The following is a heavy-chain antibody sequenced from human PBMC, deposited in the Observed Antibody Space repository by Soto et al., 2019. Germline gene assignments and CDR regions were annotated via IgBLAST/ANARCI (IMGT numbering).Heavy chain of an antibody. CDR1: GGTFVRHV. Sequence: QVQLVQSGAEVKKPESSVKVSCKTSGGTFVRHVISWVRQAPGQGPEWMGKINPLSGISNYAQKFQDRVTFTADTDSSTAYMELSSPTSADTAVYYCATPACAATWCSPSHNLDHWGQGTLVTVSS. J-gene: IGHJ4*02. CDR2: INPLSGIS. CDR3: ATPACAATWCSPSHNLDH. D-gene: IGHD2-2*01. V-gene: IGHV1-69*09.